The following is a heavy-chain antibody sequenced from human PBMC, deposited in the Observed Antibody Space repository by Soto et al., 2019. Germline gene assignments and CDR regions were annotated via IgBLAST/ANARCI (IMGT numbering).Heavy chain of an antibody. D-gene: IGHD3-10*01. CDR2: INHSGST. CDR1: GGSFSGYY. Sequence: PSETLSLTCAVYGGSFSGYYWSWIRQPPGKGLEWIGEINHSGSTNYNPSLKSRVTISVDTSKNQFSLKLSSVAAADTAVYYCAIALTITMPRGVRRNWFDPWGQGTLVTVSS. J-gene: IGHJ5*02. V-gene: IGHV4-34*01. CDR3: AIALTITMPRGVRRNWFDP.